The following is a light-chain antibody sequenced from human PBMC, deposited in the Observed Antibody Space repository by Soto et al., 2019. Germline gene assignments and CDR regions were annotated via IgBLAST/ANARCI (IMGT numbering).Light chain of an antibody. V-gene: IGKV3-20*01. CDR2: GAS. CDR3: QQYGRSPWT. Sequence: ESVLTQSPGTLSLSQGERVTLSCRASQSVSSSYLAWYQQKPGQAPRLLFYGASSRATGIPDRFSGSGSGTDFILTISRLEPDDFAVYYCQQYGRSPWTFGQGTKVDIK. CDR1: QSVSSSY. J-gene: IGKJ1*01.